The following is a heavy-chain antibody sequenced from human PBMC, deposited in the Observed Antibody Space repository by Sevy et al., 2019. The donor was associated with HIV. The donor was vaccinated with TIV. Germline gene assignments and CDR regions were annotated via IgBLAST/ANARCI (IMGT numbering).Heavy chain of an antibody. CDR2: ITRNSYEAYGGTT. V-gene: IGHV3-49*03. D-gene: IGHD5-12*01. Sequence: GGSLRLSCTTSGFTFDDYAMSWFRQAPGKGLEWVAFITRNSYEAYGGTTDYAASVKGRFIISRDDSKSDAYLQMNSLKTEDTAVYYCTRGLATADTPEYYFDYWGQGTLFTVSS. CDR3: TRGLATADTPEYYFDY. J-gene: IGHJ4*02. CDR1: GFTFDDYA.